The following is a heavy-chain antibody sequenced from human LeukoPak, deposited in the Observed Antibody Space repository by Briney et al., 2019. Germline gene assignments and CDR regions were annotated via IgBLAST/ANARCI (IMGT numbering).Heavy chain of an antibody. J-gene: IGHJ4*02. CDR1: GGSISSYY. V-gene: IGHV4-59*01. CDR2: IYYSGST. Sequence: PSETLSLTCTVSGGSISSYYWSWIRQPPGKGLEWIGYIYYSGSTNYNPSLKSRVTISVDTSKNQFSLKLSSVTAADTAVYYCARVHLSQVDYWGQGTLVTVSS. CDR3: ARVHLSQVDY.